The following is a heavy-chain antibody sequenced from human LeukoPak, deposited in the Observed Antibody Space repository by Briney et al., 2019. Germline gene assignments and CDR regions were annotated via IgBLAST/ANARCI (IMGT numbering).Heavy chain of an antibody. Sequence: SETLSLTCTVSGGSISSGSYYWSWIRQPAGQGLEWIGRIYTSGSTNYNPSLKSRVTLSVDTSKNQFSLKLSSVTAADTAVYYCARDSPIAARPFDYWGQGTLVTVSS. CDR2: IYTSGST. CDR1: GGSISSGSYY. J-gene: IGHJ4*02. D-gene: IGHD6-6*01. V-gene: IGHV4-61*02. CDR3: ARDSPIAARPFDY.